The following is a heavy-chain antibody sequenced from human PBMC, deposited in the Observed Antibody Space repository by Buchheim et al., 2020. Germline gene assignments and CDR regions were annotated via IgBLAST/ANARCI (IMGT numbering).Heavy chain of an antibody. J-gene: IGHJ4*02. D-gene: IGHD3-10*01. Sequence: EVQLLESGGGWEQSGGSLRLSCSASGFSFITYAMTWVRQAPGKGLEWVSHIIGSGGATSYADSVKGRFTISRDNSRNALYLQMDSLEAEDTAIYYCAKLDDGAGSYIDSWGQGTL. CDR3: AKLDDGAGSYIDS. V-gene: IGHV3-23*01. CDR1: GFSFITYA. CDR2: IIGSGGAT.